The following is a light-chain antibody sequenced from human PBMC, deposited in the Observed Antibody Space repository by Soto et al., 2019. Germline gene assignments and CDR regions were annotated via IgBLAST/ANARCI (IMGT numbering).Light chain of an antibody. CDR3: HQYNSDST. CDR2: DAS. Sequence: DIQMPQSPSSLSASVGDRVTITCRASQSISHYLAWYQHKPGKAPNLLIYDASTLEAGIPSRFSGSGSWTNFTRTISSLQPGDFAAYYCHQYNSDSTFGQGTKL. CDR1: QSISHY. V-gene: IGKV1-5*01. J-gene: IGKJ2*01.